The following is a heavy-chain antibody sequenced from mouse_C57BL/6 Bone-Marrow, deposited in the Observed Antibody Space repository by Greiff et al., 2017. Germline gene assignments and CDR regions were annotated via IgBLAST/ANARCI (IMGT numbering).Heavy chain of an antibody. CDR1: GYTFTSYW. CDR3: ARDGYYDWVWFAY. D-gene: IGHD2-3*01. V-gene: IGHV1-69*01. J-gene: IGHJ3*01. Sequence: VQLQQPGAELVMPGASVKLSCKASGYTFTSYWMHWVKQRPGQGLEWIGVIDPSDSYTNYNQQFKGKSTLTVDKSSSTAYMQLSSLTSEDSAVYYCARDGYYDWVWFAYWGQGTLVTVSA. CDR2: IDPSDSYT.